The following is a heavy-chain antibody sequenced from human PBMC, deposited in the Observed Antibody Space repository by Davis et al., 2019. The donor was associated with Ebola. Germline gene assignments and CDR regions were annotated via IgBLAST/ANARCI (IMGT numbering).Heavy chain of an antibody. D-gene: IGHD3-22*01. V-gene: IGHV3-48*02. J-gene: IGHJ4*02. Sequence: GESLKISCAASGFTFRSYSMNWVRQAPGKGLEWVSYISSSSSTIYYADSVKGRFTISRDNAKNSLYLQMNSLRDEDTAVYYCARVWARGVVIPPGFDYWGQGTLVTVSS. CDR3: ARVWARGVVIPPGFDY. CDR1: GFTFRSYS. CDR2: ISSSSSTI.